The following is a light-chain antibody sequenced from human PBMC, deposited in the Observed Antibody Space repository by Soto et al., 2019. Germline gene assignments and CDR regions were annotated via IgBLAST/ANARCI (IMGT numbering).Light chain of an antibody. CDR2: RNN. V-gene: IGLV1-47*01. CDR1: NSNIGSDF. CDR3: VSWDASLSAWV. J-gene: IGLJ3*02. Sequence: QLVLTQPPSASGTPGQKVTISCSGSNSNIGSDFVFWFQQLTGTAPILLIYRNNQRPSGVPDRFSGSKSGTSASLAISGLRYEDEADYYCVSWDASLSAWVFGGGTKLTVL.